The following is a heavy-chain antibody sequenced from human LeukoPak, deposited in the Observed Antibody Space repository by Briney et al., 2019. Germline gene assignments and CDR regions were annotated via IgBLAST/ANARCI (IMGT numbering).Heavy chain of an antibody. CDR2: INHSGST. Sequence: SETLSLTCAVYGGSFSGYYWSWIRQPPGKGLEWIGEINHSGSTNYNPSLKSRVTISVDTPKNQFSLKLSSVTAADTAVYYCASVNYYDSSGYVDYWGQGTLVTVSS. D-gene: IGHD3-22*01. CDR3: ASVNYYDSSGYVDY. V-gene: IGHV4-34*01. CDR1: GGSFSGYY. J-gene: IGHJ4*02.